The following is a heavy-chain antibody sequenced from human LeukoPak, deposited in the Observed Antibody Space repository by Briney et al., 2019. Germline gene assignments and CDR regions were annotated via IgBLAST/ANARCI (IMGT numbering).Heavy chain of an antibody. CDR2: IYYSGST. CDR3: TRERRDGYKVYFDY. D-gene: IGHD5-24*01. Sequence: SETLSLTCTVSGGSIGSTNYYWGWIRQPPGKGLEWIANIYYSGSTYYNPSLKSRVTISVDTSKNQFSLRLNSVTAADTAVYYCTRERRDGYKVYFDYWGQGTLVTVSS. CDR1: GGSIGSTNYY. J-gene: IGHJ4*02. V-gene: IGHV4-39*07.